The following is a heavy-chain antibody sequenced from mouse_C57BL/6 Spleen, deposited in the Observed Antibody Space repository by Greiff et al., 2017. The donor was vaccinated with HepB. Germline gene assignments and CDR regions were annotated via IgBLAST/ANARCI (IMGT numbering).Heavy chain of an antibody. Sequence: VQLQQSGTVLARPGASVKMSCKTSGYTFTSYWMHWVKQRPGQGLEWIGAIYPGNSDTSYNQKFKGKAILTAVTSASTAYMELSSLTNEDSAVYYCTRNYAMDYWGQGTSVTVSS. CDR2: IYPGNSDT. V-gene: IGHV1-5*01. J-gene: IGHJ4*01. CDR3: TRNYAMDY. CDR1: GYTFTSYW.